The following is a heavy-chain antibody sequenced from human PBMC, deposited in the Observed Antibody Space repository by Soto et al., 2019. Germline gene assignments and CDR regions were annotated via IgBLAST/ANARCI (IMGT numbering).Heavy chain of an antibody. CDR2: IYYSGST. V-gene: IGHV4-59*01. CDR1: GGSISSYY. CDR3: ARAPPLRGCSYGFYYYYYYGMDV. D-gene: IGHD5-18*01. Sequence: LSLTCTVSGGSISSYYWSWIRQPPGKGLEWIGYIYYSGSTNYNPSLKSRVTISVDTSKNQFSLKLSSVTAADTAVYYCARAPPLRGCSYGFYYYYYYGMDVWGQGTTVTVSS. J-gene: IGHJ6*02.